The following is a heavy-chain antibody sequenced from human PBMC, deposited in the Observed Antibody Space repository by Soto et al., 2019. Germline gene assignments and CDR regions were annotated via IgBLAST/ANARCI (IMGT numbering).Heavy chain of an antibody. CDR2: INHSGST. CDR3: ARGENWDSSPQGGFDY. J-gene: IGHJ4*02. D-gene: IGHD6-13*01. Sequence: QVQLQQWGAGLLKPSETLSLTCAVYGGSFSGYYWSWIRQPPGKGLEWIGEINHSGSTNYNPSLKSRVTISVDTSKNQLSLKLSSVTAADTAVYYCARGENWDSSPQGGFDYWGQGTLVTVSS. CDR1: GGSFSGYY. V-gene: IGHV4-34*01.